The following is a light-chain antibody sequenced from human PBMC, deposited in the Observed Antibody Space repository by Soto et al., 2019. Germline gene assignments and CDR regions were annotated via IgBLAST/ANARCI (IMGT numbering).Light chain of an antibody. Sequence: QSVLTQPPSVSAAPGQKVTISCSGSSSNIGNNYVSWYQQLPGTAPKLLIYDNNKRPSGIPDRFSGSKSRTSATLGITGLQTGDEADYYCGTWDSSLSAWVFGGGTKLTVL. CDR2: DNN. V-gene: IGLV1-51*01. J-gene: IGLJ3*02. CDR1: SSNIGNNY. CDR3: GTWDSSLSAWV.